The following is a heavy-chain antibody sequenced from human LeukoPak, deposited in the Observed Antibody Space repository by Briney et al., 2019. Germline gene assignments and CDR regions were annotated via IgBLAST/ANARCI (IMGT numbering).Heavy chain of an antibody. CDR2: ISYDGSNK. Sequence: GGSLRLSCAASGFTFSSYAMHWVRQAPGKGLEWVAVISYDGSNKYYADSVKGRFTISRDSSKNTLYLQMNSLRAEDTAVYYCARETAMVFDYWGQGTLVTVSS. V-gene: IGHV3-30-3*01. CDR3: ARETAMVFDY. D-gene: IGHD5-18*01. J-gene: IGHJ4*02. CDR1: GFTFSSYA.